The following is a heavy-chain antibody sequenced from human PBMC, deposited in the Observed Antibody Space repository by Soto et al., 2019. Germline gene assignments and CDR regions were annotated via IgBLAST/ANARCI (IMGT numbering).Heavy chain of an antibody. CDR2: IYSGGST. CDR3: ARDRRDGDTF. V-gene: IGHV3-66*01. J-gene: IGHJ4*02. CDR1: GFTVSTKY. Sequence: GGSLRLSCAASGFTVSTKYMSWVRQAPGKGLEWVSVIYSGGSTFYADSVRGRFTISRDNSKNTVNLQMNSLRAEDTAVYYCARDRRDGDTFWGQGVVVTVSS. D-gene: IGHD3-16*01.